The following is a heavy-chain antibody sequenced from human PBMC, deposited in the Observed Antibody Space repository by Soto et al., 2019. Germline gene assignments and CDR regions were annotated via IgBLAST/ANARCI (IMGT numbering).Heavy chain of an antibody. V-gene: IGHV3-30*18. D-gene: IGHD6-19*01. CDR1: GFTFSSYG. CDR2: ISYDGSNK. CDR3: AKDIAVAGTYHYYGMDV. Sequence: GGSLRLSCAASGFTFSSYGMHWVRQAPGKGLEWVAVISYDGSNKYYADSVKGRFTISRDNSKNTLYLQMNSLRAEDTAVYYCAKDIAVAGTYHYYGMDVWGQGTTVTVSS. J-gene: IGHJ6*02.